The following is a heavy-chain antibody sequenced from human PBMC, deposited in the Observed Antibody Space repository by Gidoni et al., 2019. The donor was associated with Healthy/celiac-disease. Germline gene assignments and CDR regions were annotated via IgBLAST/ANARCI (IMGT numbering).Heavy chain of an antibody. Sequence: QVQLVESGGGVVQPGRSLRLSCAASGFTFSSYGMHWLRPAPGKGLEWVAVISDDGSNKYYADSVKGRFTISRDNSKNTLYLQMNSLRAEDTAVYYCAKDSGSYRGFDYWGQGTLVTVSS. D-gene: IGHD1-26*01. V-gene: IGHV3-30*18. CDR2: ISDDGSNK. J-gene: IGHJ4*02. CDR3: AKDSGSYRGFDY. CDR1: GFTFSSYG.